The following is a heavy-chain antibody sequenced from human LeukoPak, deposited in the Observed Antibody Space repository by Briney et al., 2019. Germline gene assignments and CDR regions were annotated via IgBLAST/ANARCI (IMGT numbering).Heavy chain of an antibody. V-gene: IGHV4-59*08. Sequence: SETLSLTCTVSGDSITSYYWSWIRQPPGKGLEWLGYIYYSGSTNYNPSLESRVTVSVDSSKNQFSLNLTSVTAADTAVYYCARTSYYYDTSGYYLYYFDYWAREPWSPSPQ. CDR3: ARTSYYYDTSGYYLYYFDY. J-gene: IGHJ4*02. CDR1: GDSITSYY. D-gene: IGHD3-22*01. CDR2: IYYSGST.